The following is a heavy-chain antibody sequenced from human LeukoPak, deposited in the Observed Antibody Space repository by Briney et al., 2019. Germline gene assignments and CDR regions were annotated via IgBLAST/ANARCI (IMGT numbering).Heavy chain of an antibody. CDR2: ISAFSGNP. Sequence: GASVKVSCKASGYTFTSYGISWVRQAPGQGLEWMGRISAFSGNPNYAQKFQGRVTMTTDTSTRTAYMELRSLTSDDTAVYYCARHDYGDYGWFAPWGQGTLVTVSS. J-gene: IGHJ5*02. V-gene: IGHV1-18*01. CDR3: ARHDYGDYGWFAP. CDR1: GYTFTSYG. D-gene: IGHD4-17*01.